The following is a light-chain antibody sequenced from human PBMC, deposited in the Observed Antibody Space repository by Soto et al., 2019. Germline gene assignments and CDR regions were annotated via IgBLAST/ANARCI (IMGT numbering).Light chain of an antibody. CDR1: QNINNY. V-gene: IGKV1-6*01. CDR3: LQDYNYPYT. Sequence: IQMTQSPSSLSASVGDRVTITCQASQNINNYLNWYQQKPGKAPKLLIYTASTLQSGVPSRFSGSGSGTDFTLTISSLQPEDFATYYCLQDYNYPYTFCQGTKVDIK. J-gene: IGKJ2*01. CDR2: TAS.